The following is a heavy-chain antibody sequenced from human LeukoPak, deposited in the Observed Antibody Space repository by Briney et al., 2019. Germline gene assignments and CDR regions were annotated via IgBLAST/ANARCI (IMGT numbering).Heavy chain of an antibody. V-gene: IGHV4-59*02. CDR3: ASKPIVPASQGHYFDT. Sequence: PSETLSLTCTVSGASVRSHYWSWIRQPPGKGLEWIGNVFHNGDSSFAPSLTSRVTMSVDTSKNQFSLNLNSVTAADTAVYYCASKPIVPASQGHYFDTWGQGILATVSS. CDR1: GASVRSHY. J-gene: IGHJ5*02. D-gene: IGHD2-2*01. CDR2: VFHNGDS.